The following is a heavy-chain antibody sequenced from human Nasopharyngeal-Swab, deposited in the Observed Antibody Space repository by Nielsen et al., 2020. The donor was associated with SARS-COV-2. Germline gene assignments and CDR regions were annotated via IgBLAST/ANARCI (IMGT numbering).Heavy chain of an antibody. CDR3: ARGTRGYSLYWYFDL. V-gene: IGHV4-59*01. Sequence: SETLSLTCTVSGGSISSYYWSWIRQLPGKGLEWIGYIYYSGSTNYNPSLKSRVTISVDTSKNQFSLKLSSVTAADTAVYYCARGTRGYSLYWYFDLWGRGTLVTVSS. D-gene: IGHD3-22*01. J-gene: IGHJ2*01. CDR2: IYYSGST. CDR1: GGSISSYY.